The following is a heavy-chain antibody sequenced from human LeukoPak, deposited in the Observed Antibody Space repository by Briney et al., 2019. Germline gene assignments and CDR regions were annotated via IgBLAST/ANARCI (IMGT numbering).Heavy chain of an antibody. CDR2: IYHSGTT. Sequence: LRLSCVASGFTFNNYAMSWVRQPPGKGLEWIGYIYHSGTTYYNPSLQSRVTMSVDTSKNQFSLKLSSVTAVDTAVYYCARKENVYYYFDYWGQGTLVTVSS. J-gene: IGHJ4*02. CDR1: GFTFNNYAM. V-gene: IGHV4-28*01. CDR3: ARKENVYYYFDY. D-gene: IGHD3-10*01.